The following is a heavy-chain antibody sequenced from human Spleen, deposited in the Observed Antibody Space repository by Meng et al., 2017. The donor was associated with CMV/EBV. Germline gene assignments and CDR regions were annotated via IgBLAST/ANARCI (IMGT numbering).Heavy chain of an antibody. Sequence: GGSLRLSCEASGFIFSDYYMSWIRQAPGKGLEWVSYISNSGKTIFYAESLKGRFTISRDNAKNPLYLEMNSLRAEDTAIYYCARDGGSTTSYYYYGLDVWGQGTTVTVSS. J-gene: IGHJ6*02. CDR1: GFIFSDYY. CDR2: ISNSGKTI. D-gene: IGHD2-2*01. CDR3: ARDGGSTTSYYYYGLDV. V-gene: IGHV3-11*01.